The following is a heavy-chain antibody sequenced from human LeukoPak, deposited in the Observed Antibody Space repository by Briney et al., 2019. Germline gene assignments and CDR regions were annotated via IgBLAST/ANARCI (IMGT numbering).Heavy chain of an antibody. CDR1: GYTLTQLS. Sequence: ASVKVSCKVSGYTLTQLSMHWVRQAPGKGLEWMGGFDPEDGETNYAQKFQGRVTMTEDTSTDTAYMELSSLRSEDTAVYYCATELRLFGVVMNGMDVWGQGTTVTVSS. V-gene: IGHV1-24*01. D-gene: IGHD3-3*01. CDR3: ATELRLFGVVMNGMDV. J-gene: IGHJ6*02. CDR2: FDPEDGET.